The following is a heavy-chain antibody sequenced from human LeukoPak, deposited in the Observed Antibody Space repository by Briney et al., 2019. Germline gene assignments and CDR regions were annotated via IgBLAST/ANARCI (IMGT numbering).Heavy chain of an antibody. Sequence: ASVTVSCKSSGHTLNNHFIHWVRQAPGQGLEWMGMINPRDGSTRTLQRFQGRLTMTRDTSTSTLYMGLSSLRSEDTAVYYCAGASSGPNYWGQGALVTVSS. J-gene: IGHJ4*02. CDR2: INPRDGST. CDR3: AGASSGPNY. CDR1: GHTLNNHF. D-gene: IGHD6-19*01. V-gene: IGHV1-46*02.